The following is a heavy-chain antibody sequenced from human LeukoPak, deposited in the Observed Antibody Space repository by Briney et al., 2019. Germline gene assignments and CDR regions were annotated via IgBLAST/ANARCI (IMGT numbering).Heavy chain of an antibody. J-gene: IGHJ4*02. D-gene: IGHD3-22*01. Sequence: GGSLRLSCAASGFTFSNSAMGWVRQAPGKGLEWVSSIVHSGDSTFYADCVKGRFTISRDNSKNTLYLQMNSLRAEDTALYYCAKDPGSYYYDGTYYTGWGQGTLVTVS. CDR3: AKDPGSYYYDGTYYTG. CDR1: GFTFSNSA. V-gene: IGHV3-23*01. CDR2: IVHSGDST.